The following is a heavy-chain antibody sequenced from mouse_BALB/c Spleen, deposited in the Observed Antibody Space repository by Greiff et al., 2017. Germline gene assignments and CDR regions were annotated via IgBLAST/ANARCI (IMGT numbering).Heavy chain of an antibody. CDR3: ARGYSYYFDY. V-gene: IGHV1-77*01. CDR2: IYPGSGST. Sequence: QVQLKQSGPELVKPGASVKMSCKASGYTFTDYVISWVKQRTGQGLEWIGEIYPGSGSTYYNEKFKGKATLTADKSSNTAYMQLSSLTSEDSAVYFCARGYSYYFDYWGQGTTLTVSS. CDR1: GYTFTDYV. D-gene: IGHD2-3*01. J-gene: IGHJ2*01.